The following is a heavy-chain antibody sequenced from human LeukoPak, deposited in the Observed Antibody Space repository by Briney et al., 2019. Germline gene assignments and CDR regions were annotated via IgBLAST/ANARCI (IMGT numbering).Heavy chain of an antibody. D-gene: IGHD6-19*01. J-gene: IGHJ4*02. CDR3: AKDMEAAVAGTMNY. V-gene: IGHV3-9*01. CDR2: ISWNSGTM. CDR1: GFTFDDYA. Sequence: PGRSLRLSCAASGFTFDDYAMHWVRQAPGKGLEWVSGISWNSGTMGYADSVKGRFTISRDNAENSPYLQMNSLRAEDTALYYCAKDMEAAVAGTMNYWGQGTLVTVSS.